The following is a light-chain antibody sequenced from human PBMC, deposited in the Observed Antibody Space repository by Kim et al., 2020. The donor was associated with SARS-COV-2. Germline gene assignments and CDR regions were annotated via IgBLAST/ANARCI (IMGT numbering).Light chain of an antibody. Sequence: ELVLTPSTGTLSLSPGERATLSCRASQSVSSSYLAWYQQKPGQAPRLLIYGASSRATGIPDRFSGSGSGTDFTLTISRLEPEDFAVYYCQQLRPFGQGTKV. CDR2: GAS. V-gene: IGKV3-20*01. CDR3: QQLRP. J-gene: IGKJ1*01. CDR1: QSVSSSY.